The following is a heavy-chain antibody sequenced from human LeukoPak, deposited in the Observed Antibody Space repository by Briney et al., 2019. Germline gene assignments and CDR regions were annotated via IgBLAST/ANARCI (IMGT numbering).Heavy chain of an antibody. J-gene: IGHJ4*02. V-gene: IGHV3-48*04. CDR1: GLIFSNYH. Sequence: GSLRLSCAASGLIFSNYHMNWVRQAPGKGLEWVAYISNGGGSIIYSADSVKGRFTISRDNAKNSLYLQMNILRAEDTAVYYCARGFGTFDYWGQGTLVTVSS. CDR2: ISNGGGSII. CDR3: ARGFGTFDY. D-gene: IGHD3-10*01.